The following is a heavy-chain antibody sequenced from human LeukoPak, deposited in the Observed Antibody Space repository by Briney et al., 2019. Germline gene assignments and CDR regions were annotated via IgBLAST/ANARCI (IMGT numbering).Heavy chain of an antibody. CDR2: INHSGST. CDR1: GGSISGYY. Sequence: PSETLSVTCAVYGGSISGYYWSWIRQPPGKGLEWIGEINHSGSTNYNPSLKSRVTISVDTSKNQFSLKLSSATAADTAVYYCARKIVGATLHFDYWGQGTLVTVSS. J-gene: IGHJ4*02. D-gene: IGHD1-26*01. V-gene: IGHV4-34*01. CDR3: ARKIVGATLHFDY.